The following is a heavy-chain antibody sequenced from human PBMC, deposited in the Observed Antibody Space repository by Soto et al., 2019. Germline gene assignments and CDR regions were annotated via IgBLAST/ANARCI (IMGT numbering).Heavy chain of an antibody. CDR2: VYYNGFT. V-gene: IGHV4-39*01. D-gene: IGHD3-3*01. CDR1: GGSISSSNYY. Sequence: QLQLRESGPGLVKPSETLSLTCTVSGGSISSSNYYWAWIRQSPGKGLEWIGSVYYNGFTNYNPSLKSRVTISVDTSKNQLSLKLTSVTAADTAVYYCARMGDFWSGPGELDPWGQGTRVTVSS. CDR3: ARMGDFWSGPGELDP. J-gene: IGHJ5*02.